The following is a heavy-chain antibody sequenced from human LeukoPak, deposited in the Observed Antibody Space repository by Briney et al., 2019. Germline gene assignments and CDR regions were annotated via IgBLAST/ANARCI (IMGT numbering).Heavy chain of an antibody. CDR2: IGSSSSYI. V-gene: IGHV3-21*01. J-gene: IGHJ4*02. Sequence: GGSLRLSCAASGFTFSSYSTNWVRQAPGKGLEWVSSIGSSSSYIYYADSVKGRFTISRDNAKNSLYLQMNSLRAEDTAVYYCARAPVEMATNDYWGQGTLVTVSS. CDR1: GFTFSSYS. CDR3: ARAPVEMATNDY. D-gene: IGHD5-24*01.